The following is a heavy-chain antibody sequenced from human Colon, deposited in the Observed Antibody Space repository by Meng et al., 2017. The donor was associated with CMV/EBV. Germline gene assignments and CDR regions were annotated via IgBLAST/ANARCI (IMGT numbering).Heavy chain of an antibody. D-gene: IGHD3-10*01. CDR2: INHSGST. Sequence: TCAVYGGSFSGYYWSWIRQPPGEGMEWIGEINHSGSTNYNPSLKSRVTISVDTSKNQFSLKLSSVTAADTAVYYCARGGGYNWFDPWGQGTLVTVSS. CDR1: GGSFSGYY. V-gene: IGHV4-34*01. J-gene: IGHJ5*02. CDR3: ARGGGYNWFDP.